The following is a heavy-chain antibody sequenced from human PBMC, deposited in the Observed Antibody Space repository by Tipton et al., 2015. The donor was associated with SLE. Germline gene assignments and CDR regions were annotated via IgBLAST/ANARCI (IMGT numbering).Heavy chain of an antibody. Sequence: SLRLSCAASGFTFSRYWMNWVRQAPGKGLEWVANIKLDGSEKNYVDSVKGRFTISRDNAKNSLYLQMQSLRAEDTAVYYCARDHGFYMDVWGKGTTVTVSS. D-gene: IGHD5-24*01. CDR2: IKLDGSEK. CDR1: GFTFSRYW. CDR3: ARDHGFYMDV. J-gene: IGHJ6*03. V-gene: IGHV3-7*01.